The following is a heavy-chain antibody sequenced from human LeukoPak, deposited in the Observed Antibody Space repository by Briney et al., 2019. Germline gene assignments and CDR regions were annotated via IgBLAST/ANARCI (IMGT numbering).Heavy chain of an antibody. Sequence: PETLSLTCAVYGGSFSGYYWSWIRQPPGKGLEWIGEINHSGSTNYNPSLKSRVTISVDTSKNQFSLKLSSVTAADTAVYYCARGRVGNDISTGKPYYFDYWGQGTLVTVSS. CDR1: GGSFSGYY. V-gene: IGHV4-34*01. CDR3: ARGRVGNDISTGKPYYFDY. CDR2: INHSGST. J-gene: IGHJ4*02. D-gene: IGHD3-9*01.